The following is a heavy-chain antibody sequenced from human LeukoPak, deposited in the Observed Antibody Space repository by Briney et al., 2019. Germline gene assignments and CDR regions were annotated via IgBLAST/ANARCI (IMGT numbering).Heavy chain of an antibody. J-gene: IGHJ4*02. CDR2: ISYDGSNK. V-gene: IGHV3-30*04. Sequence: GRSLRLSCAASGFTFSSYAMHWVRKAPGKGLEWVAVISYDGSNKYYADSVKARFTISRDNSKNTLFLQMNSLRAEDTAVYYCARELSGWYYFDYWGQGTLVTVSS. CDR1: GFTFSSYA. D-gene: IGHD6-19*01. CDR3: ARELSGWYYFDY.